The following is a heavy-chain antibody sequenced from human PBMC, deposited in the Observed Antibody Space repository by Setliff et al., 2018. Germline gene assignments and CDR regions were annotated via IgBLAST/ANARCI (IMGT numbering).Heavy chain of an antibody. CDR3: ARAISGWYSAYYYYMDV. CDR1: GDSISSRRSY. Sequence: PSETLSLTCTVSGDSISSRRSYWGWFRQPAGKGLEWIGQIYTSWSTNYNPSLKSRVTISIDTSKDQFSLKLISMTAADTAVYYCARAISGWYSAYYYYMDVWGKGTTVTVSS. CDR2: IYTSWST. J-gene: IGHJ6*03. V-gene: IGHV4-61*09. D-gene: IGHD6-19*01.